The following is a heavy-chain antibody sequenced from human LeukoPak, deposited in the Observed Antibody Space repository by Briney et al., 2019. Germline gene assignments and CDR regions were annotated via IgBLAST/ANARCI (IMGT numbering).Heavy chain of an antibody. V-gene: IGHV1-2*02. CDR2: INPNSGGT. Sequence: AAVKVSCKASGYTFTGYYMHWVRQAPGQGLEWMGWINPNSGGTNYAQKLQGRVTMTRDTSISTAYMELSRLRSEDPAVYYCARGAQLLWFGELSPAAHAFDIWGQGTMVTVSS. J-gene: IGHJ3*02. D-gene: IGHD3-10*01. CDR1: GYTFTGYY. CDR3: ARGAQLLWFGELSPAAHAFDI.